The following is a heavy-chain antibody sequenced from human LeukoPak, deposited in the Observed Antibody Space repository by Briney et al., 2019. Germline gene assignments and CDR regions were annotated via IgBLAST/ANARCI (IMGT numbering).Heavy chain of an antibody. CDR1: GGSFSGYY. CDR2: INHSGST. Sequence: SETLSLTCAVYGGSFSGYYWSGIRQPPGKGLGWIGEINHSGSTNYNPSLKSRVTISVDTSKNQFSLKLSSVTAADTAVYYCARGRAARPLYYYYYMDVWGKGTAVTVSS. D-gene: IGHD6-6*01. V-gene: IGHV4-34*01. J-gene: IGHJ6*03. CDR3: ARGRAARPLYYYYYMDV.